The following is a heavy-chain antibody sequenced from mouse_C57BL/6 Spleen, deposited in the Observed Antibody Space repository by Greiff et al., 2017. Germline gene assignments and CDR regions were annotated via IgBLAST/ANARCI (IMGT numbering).Heavy chain of an antibody. CDR3: ARGTMNAMDY. CDR1: GFTFSDYG. J-gene: IGHJ4*01. Sequence: EVKLMESGGGLVKPGGSLKLSCAASGFTFSDYGMHWVRQAPEKGLEWVAYISSGSSTIYYADPVKGRFTISRDNAKNTLFLQMTSLRSEETTMYYCARGTMNAMDYWGKGTSVTVSS. D-gene: IGHD2-4*01. V-gene: IGHV5-17*01. CDR2: ISSGSSTI.